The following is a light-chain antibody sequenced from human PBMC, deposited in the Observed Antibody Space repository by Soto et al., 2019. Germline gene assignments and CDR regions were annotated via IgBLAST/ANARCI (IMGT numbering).Light chain of an antibody. CDR2: GAS. CDR1: QSVSSSY. CDR3: QQYSDWPPIT. V-gene: IGKV3-20*01. J-gene: IGKJ5*01. Sequence: EIVLTQSPCTLSLSPGERATLSCRASQSVSSSYLAWYQQKPGQAPRLLIYGASSRATGIPDRFSGSGSGTDFTLTISRLEPEDFAIYYCQQYSDWPPITFGQGTRPAIK.